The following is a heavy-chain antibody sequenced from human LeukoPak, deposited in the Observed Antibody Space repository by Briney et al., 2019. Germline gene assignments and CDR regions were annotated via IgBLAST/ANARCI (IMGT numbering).Heavy chain of an antibody. V-gene: IGHV4-59*01. CDR2: IYYSGST. CDR1: GGSISSYY. J-gene: IGHJ3*02. CDR3: AREGRLSAAGTGFDI. Sequence: SETLSLTCTVSGGSISSYYWSWIRQPPGKGLEWIGYIYYSGSTYYNPSLKSRVTISVDTSKNQFSLKLSSVTAADTAVYYCAREGRLSAAGTGFDIWGQGTMVTVSS. D-gene: IGHD6-13*01.